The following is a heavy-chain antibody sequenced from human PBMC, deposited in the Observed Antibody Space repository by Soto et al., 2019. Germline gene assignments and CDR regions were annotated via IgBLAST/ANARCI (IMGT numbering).Heavy chain of an antibody. V-gene: IGHV4-39*01. J-gene: IGHJ3*02. CDR2: IYYSGNT. CDR3: ARNVVVPAPAAFDI. D-gene: IGHD2-2*01. CDR1: GGSISSSSYY. Sequence: PSETLCLTCTVSGGSISSSSYYWGWLRQPPGKGLEWIGSIYYSGNTYYNPSLKSRVTISVDTSKNQFSLKLISVTAADTAVYYCARNVVVPAPAAFDIWGQGTMVTVSS.